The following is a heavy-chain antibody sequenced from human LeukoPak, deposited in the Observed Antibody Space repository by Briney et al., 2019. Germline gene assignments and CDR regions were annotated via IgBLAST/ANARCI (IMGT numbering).Heavy chain of an antibody. J-gene: IGHJ5*02. CDR1: GFTFSGYD. D-gene: IGHD2-21*02. CDR2: ISYDGSNK. CDR3: AKGGPGDGNWFEL. V-gene: IGHV3-30*18. Sequence: GGSLRLSCATSGFTFSGYDIHWVRQAPGKGLEWVTLISYDGSNKYYADSVKGRFTISRDNPENTLYLQMNSLRGEDTAVYYCAKGGPGDGNWFELWGQGTLVTVSS.